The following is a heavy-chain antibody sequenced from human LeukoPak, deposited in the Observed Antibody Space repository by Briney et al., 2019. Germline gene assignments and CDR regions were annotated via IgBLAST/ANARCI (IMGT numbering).Heavy chain of an antibody. V-gene: IGHV3-7*01. CDR2: IKQDGSEK. J-gene: IGHJ6*03. D-gene: IGHD3-10*01. Sequence: QPGGSLRLSCAASGFTFSSYWMSWVRQAPGKGLEWVANIKQDGSEKYYVDSVKGRFTISRDNAKNSLYLQMNSLRAEDTAVYYCVSEEGSYYYYMDVWGKGTTVTISS. CDR1: GFTFSSYW. CDR3: VSEEGSYYYYMDV.